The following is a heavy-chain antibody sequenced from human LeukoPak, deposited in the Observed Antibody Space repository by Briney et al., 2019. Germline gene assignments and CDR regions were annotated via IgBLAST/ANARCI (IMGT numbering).Heavy chain of an antibody. V-gene: IGHV4-59*01. CDR1: GGSISSYY. D-gene: IGHD3-22*01. CDR2: IYYSGST. CDR3: ARAPYYYDSSGYYRYFDY. J-gene: IGHJ4*02. Sequence: SETLSLTCTVSGGSISSYYWSWVRQPPGKGLEWLGYIYYSGSTNYNPSLKSRVTISVDTSKNQFSLKLSSVTAADTAVYYCARAPYYYDSSGYYRYFDYWGQGTLVTVSS.